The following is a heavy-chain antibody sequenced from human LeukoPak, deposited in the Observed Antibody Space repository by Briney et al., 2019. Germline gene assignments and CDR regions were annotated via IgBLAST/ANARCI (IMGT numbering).Heavy chain of an antibody. CDR2: IYYSGST. CDR3: ARHEYYYGSGSYWEG. J-gene: IGHJ4*02. V-gene: IGHV4-59*08. D-gene: IGHD3-10*01. CDR1: GGSISSYY. Sequence: PSETLSLTCTVSGGSISSYYWSWIRQPPGKGLEWIGYIYYSGSTNYNPSLKSRVTISVDTSKNRFSLKLSSVTAADTAVYYCARHEYYYGSGSYWEGWGQGTLVTVSS.